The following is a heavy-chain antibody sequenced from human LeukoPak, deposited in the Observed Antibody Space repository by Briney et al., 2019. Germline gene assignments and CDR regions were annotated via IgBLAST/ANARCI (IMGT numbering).Heavy chain of an antibody. CDR3: ARRVQWFGELTPKGGYFDY. CDR1: GGSISSGGYY. J-gene: IGHJ4*02. V-gene: IGHV4-31*03. CDR2: IYYSGST. Sequence: PSQTLSLTCTVSGGSISSGGYYWSWIRQHPGKGLEWIGYIYYSGSTYYNPSLKSRVTISVDTSKNQFSLKLSSVTAADTAVYYCARRVQWFGELTPKGGYFDYWGQGTLVTVSS. D-gene: IGHD3-10*01.